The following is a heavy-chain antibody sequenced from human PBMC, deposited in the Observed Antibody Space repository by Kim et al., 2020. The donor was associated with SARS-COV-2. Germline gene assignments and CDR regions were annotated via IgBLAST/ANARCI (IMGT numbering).Heavy chain of an antibody. CDR2: ISYDGSNK. Sequence: GGSLRLSCAASGFTFSSYGMHWVRQAPGKGLEWVAVISYDGSNKYYADSVKGRFTISRDNSKNTLYLQMNSLRAEDTAVYYCAKDRGGDCSFCDYWGQGTLVTVSS. D-gene: IGHD2-21*02. CDR3: AKDRGGDCSFCDY. CDR1: GFTFSSYG. J-gene: IGHJ4*02. V-gene: IGHV3-30*18.